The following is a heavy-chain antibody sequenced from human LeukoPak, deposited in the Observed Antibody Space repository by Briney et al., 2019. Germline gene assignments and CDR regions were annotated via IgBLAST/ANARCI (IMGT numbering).Heavy chain of an antibody. J-gene: IGHJ4*02. V-gene: IGHV3-21*01. CDR2: VSTGSNYI. CDR1: GFTFSSYS. D-gene: IGHD3-3*01. Sequence: PGGSLRLSCTASGFTFSSYSLNWVRQAPGKGLEWVSSVSTGSNYIYYADSVKGRFTISRDNDKNSLYLQMNSLRAEDTAVYYCAREIFWSGYYSNLHFDYWGRGTQVTVSS. CDR3: AREIFWSGYYSNLHFDY.